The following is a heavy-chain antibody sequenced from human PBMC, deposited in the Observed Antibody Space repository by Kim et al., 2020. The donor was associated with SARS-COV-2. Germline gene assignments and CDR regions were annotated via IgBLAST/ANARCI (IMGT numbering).Heavy chain of an antibody. Sequence: GRFTISRDNSKNTLYLQMGSLRAEDMAVYYCARDSSDTVVTPYYYYGMDVWGQGTTVTVSS. CDR3: ARDSSDTVVTPYYYYGMDV. D-gene: IGHD2-21*02. V-gene: IGHV3-64*01. J-gene: IGHJ6*02.